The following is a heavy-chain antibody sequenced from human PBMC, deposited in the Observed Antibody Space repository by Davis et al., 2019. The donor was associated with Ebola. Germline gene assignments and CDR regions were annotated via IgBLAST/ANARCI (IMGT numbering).Heavy chain of an antibody. Sequence: PGGSLRLSCAASGFTFSSYWMSWVRQAPGKGLEWVANIKQDGSEKYYVDSVKGRFTISRDNAKNSLYLQMNSLRAEDTAVYYCARYCSGGSCYYYYGMDVWGQGTTVTVSS. D-gene: IGHD2-15*01. CDR2: IKQDGSEK. J-gene: IGHJ6*02. CDR3: ARYCSGGSCYYYYGMDV. V-gene: IGHV3-7*03. CDR1: GFTFSSYW.